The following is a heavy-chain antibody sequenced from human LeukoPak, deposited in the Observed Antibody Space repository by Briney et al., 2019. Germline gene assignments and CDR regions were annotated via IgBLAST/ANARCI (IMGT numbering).Heavy chain of an antibody. CDR3: AKRGVVIRVILVGFHKEAYYFDS. CDR2: ISGSGGTT. CDR1: GITLSNYG. Sequence: GGSLRLSCAVSGITLSNYGMSWVRQAPGKGLEWVAGISGSGGTTNYADPVKGRFTISRDNPKNTLFLHMNSLRAEDTAVYFCAKRGVVIRVILVGFHKEAYYFDSWGQGALVTVSS. V-gene: IGHV3-23*01. J-gene: IGHJ4*02. D-gene: IGHD3-22*01.